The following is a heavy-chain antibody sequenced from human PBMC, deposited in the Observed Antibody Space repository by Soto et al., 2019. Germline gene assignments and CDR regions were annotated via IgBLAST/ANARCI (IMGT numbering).Heavy chain of an antibody. V-gene: IGHV1-3*01. D-gene: IGHD6-13*01. Sequence: QVQLVQSGAEVKKPGASVKVSCKASGYTFTSYAMHWVRQAPGQRLEWMGWINAGSGNTKYSQKFQGKVAITRDTSASTAYLELSSQRSEDTAVYYCAREVASSSWPYFDYWGRGTLVTVSS. J-gene: IGHJ4*02. CDR2: INAGSGNT. CDR3: AREVASSSWPYFDY. CDR1: GYTFTSYA.